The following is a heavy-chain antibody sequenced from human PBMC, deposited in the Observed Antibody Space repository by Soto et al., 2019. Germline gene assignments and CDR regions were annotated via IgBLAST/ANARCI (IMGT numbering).Heavy chain of an antibody. J-gene: IGHJ4*02. CDR3: AKGSGYSLVPIDY. D-gene: IGHD3-3*01. CDR2: ISGSGGST. CDR1: GFTISSYA. Sequence: PGGSLRLSCVASGFTISSYAISWVRQAPGEGLEWVSTISGSGGSTYYADSVKGRFTISRDNSKNTLYLQMNSLRAEDTAVYYCAKGSGYSLVPIDYWGQGTLVTV. V-gene: IGHV3-23*01.